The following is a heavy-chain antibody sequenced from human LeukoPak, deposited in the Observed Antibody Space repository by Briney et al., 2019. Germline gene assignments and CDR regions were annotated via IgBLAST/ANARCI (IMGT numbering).Heavy chain of an antibody. D-gene: IGHD2-2*02. CDR3: ARGDPYCSSTSCYKNHWFDP. V-gene: IGHV4-59*01. CDR1: GGSISSYY. Sequence: EPSETLSLTCTVSGGSISSYYWGWIRQPPGKGLEWIGYIYYSGSTNYNPSLKSRVTVSVGTSKNQFSLKLSSVTAADTAVYYCARGDPYCSSTSCYKNHWFDPWGQGMLVTVSS. J-gene: IGHJ5*02. CDR2: IYYSGST.